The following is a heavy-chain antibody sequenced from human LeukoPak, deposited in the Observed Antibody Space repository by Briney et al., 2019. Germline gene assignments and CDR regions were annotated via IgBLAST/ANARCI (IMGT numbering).Heavy chain of an antibody. CDR1: GFTFDDYG. CDR3: ARVVGRNWFDP. V-gene: IGHV3-20*04. J-gene: IGHJ5*02. Sequence: TGGSLRLSCAASGFTFDDYGMSWVRQAPGKGLEWVSGINWNGGSTGYADSVKGRFTISRDNAKNSLYLQMNSLRAEHTALYYCARVVGRNWFDPWGQGTLVTVSS. D-gene: IGHD2-2*01. CDR2: INWNGGST.